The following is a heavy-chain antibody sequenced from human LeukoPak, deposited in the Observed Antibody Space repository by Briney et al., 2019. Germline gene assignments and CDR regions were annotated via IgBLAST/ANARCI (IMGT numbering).Heavy chain of an antibody. CDR3: ARRAQDYDSSGYYSPFDY. D-gene: IGHD3-22*01. J-gene: IGHJ4*02. Sequence: SVKVSSKASGGTFSSYAISWVRQAPGQGLEWMGGIIPIFGTANYAQKFQGRVTITADESTSTAYMELSSLRSEDTAVYYCARRAQDYDSSGYYSPFDYWGQGTLVTVSS. V-gene: IGHV1-69*13. CDR2: IIPIFGTA. CDR1: GGTFSSYA.